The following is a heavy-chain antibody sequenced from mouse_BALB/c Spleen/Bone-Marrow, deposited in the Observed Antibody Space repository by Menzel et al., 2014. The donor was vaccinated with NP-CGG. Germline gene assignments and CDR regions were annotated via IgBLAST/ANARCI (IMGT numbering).Heavy chain of an antibody. CDR2: INPDSNTI. CDR3: SRLGYYGGFAY. Sequence: EVQLVESGGGLVQPGGSLKLSCAAPGFDFSRYWMSWVRQAPGKGLEWIGEINPDSNTINYTPSLKDKFIISRDNAKNTLYLQMSKVRSEDTALYYCSRLGYYGGFAYWGQGTLVTVSA. D-gene: IGHD2-3*01. V-gene: IGHV4-1*02. CDR1: GFDFSRYW. J-gene: IGHJ3*01.